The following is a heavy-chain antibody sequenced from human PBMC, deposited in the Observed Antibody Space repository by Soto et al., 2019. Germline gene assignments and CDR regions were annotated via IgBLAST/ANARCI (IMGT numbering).Heavy chain of an antibody. V-gene: IGHV1-18*01. CDR2: ISAYNGNT. Sequence: QVQLVQSGAEVKKPGASVKVSCKASGYTFTSYGISWVRQAPGQGLEWMGWISAYNGNTNYAQKLQGRVTMATDTSRSTAYMEGRGLRSDDTAVYYCARDVRARRGYSSGVFDYWGQGTLVTVSS. D-gene: IGHD6-19*01. J-gene: IGHJ4*02. CDR1: GYTFTSYG. CDR3: ARDVRARRGYSSGVFDY.